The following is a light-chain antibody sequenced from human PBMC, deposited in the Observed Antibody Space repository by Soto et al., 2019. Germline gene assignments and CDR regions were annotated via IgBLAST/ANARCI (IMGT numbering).Light chain of an antibody. J-gene: IGLJ3*02. CDR1: SSNIGSNT. Sequence: QAVLTQPPSASGTPGQRVTISCSGSSSNIGSNTVNWYQQVPGTAPKYVIYTNNQRPSGVPARLSGSQSGTSASLAISGLQSEDEAVYYCAAWDDRLNGQVFGGGTKLTVL. CDR2: TNN. CDR3: AAWDDRLNGQV. V-gene: IGLV1-44*01.